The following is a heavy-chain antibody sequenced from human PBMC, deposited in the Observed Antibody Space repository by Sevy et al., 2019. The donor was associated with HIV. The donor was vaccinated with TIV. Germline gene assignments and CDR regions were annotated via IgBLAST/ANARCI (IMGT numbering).Heavy chain of an antibody. Sequence: ASVKVSCKASGYTFTGYYMHWVRQAPGQGLEWMGRINPNSGGTNYAQKFQGRVTLTRDTSISPAYMELSRLSSDDTAVYYCASFLAARYYYGMDVWGQGTTVTVSS. J-gene: IGHJ6*02. V-gene: IGHV1-2*06. CDR3: ASFLAARYYYGMDV. CDR1: GYTFTGYY. CDR2: INPNSGGT. D-gene: IGHD6-6*01.